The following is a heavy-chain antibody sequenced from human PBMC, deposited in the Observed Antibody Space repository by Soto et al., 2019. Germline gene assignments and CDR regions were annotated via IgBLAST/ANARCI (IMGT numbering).Heavy chain of an antibody. V-gene: IGHV1-8*01. D-gene: IGHD3-3*01. CDR1: GYSFTSYD. CDR3: ARFFFLAPVTGAEIFVF. CDR2: VNPNSGDT. J-gene: IGHJ3*01. Sequence: GASVKVSCKASGYSFTSYDMNWVRQAPGQGLEWMGWVNPNSGDTDYAQKFQDRVTMTTDTSIRTAYMELSSLRSEDTAVYYCARFFFLAPVTGAEIFVFGGKGTMVTV.